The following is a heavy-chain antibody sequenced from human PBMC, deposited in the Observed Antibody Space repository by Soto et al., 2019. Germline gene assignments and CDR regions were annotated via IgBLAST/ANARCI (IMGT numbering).Heavy chain of an antibody. J-gene: IGHJ3*01. V-gene: IGHV3-30-3*01. CDR2: ISYDGSNK. Sequence: GVSLRLACAASGFTFSSYAMHWFGQAPGKGLEWVAVISYDGSNKYYADSVKGRFTISRDNSKNTLYLQMNSLRAEDTAVYYIARGRLSFDFCGQATMVT. CDR3: ARGRLSFDF. CDR1: GFTFSSYA. D-gene: IGHD3-22*01.